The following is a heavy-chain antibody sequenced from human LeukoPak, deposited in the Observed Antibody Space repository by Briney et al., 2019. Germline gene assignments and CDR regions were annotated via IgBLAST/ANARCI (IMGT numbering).Heavy chain of an antibody. CDR3: ANLYYYDSTGYEVDAFDI. J-gene: IGHJ3*02. CDR1: GFTFRDYG. CDR2: IEHDGNDA. D-gene: IGHD3-22*01. V-gene: IGHV3-30*02. Sequence: GGSLRLSCVASGFTFRDYGIHWVRQAPDKGLEWVAFIEHDGNDAYYPDSVKGRFAISRDNSKNTLYLQMNSLTAEDTAVYYCANLYYYDSTGYEVDAFDIWGQGTMVTVSS.